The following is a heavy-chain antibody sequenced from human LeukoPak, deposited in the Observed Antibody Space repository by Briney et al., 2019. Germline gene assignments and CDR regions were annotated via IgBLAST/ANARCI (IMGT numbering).Heavy chain of an antibody. Sequence: PSQTLSLTCTVSGGSISGDHWNWIRHPPGKGLEWIGYIHYSGNTNYNPSLKSRVTISVDTSKNHCSLKLNSVTAADTAVYYCARRNDFGIWGQGTMVTVSS. CDR1: GGSISGDH. V-gene: IGHV4-59*08. J-gene: IGHJ3*02. CDR2: IHYSGNT. CDR3: ARRNDFGI.